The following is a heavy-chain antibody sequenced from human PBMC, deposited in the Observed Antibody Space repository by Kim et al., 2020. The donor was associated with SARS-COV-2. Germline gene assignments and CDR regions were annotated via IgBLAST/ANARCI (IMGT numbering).Heavy chain of an antibody. CDR2: ITSSSSFV. J-gene: IGHJ4*02. D-gene: IGHD2-2*01. V-gene: IGHV3-11*05. CDR3: AKGRRPDSTTWLDH. CDR1: GFGFGASF. Sequence: GGSLRLSCAASGFGFGASFMSWMRQAPGKPPEWVAYITSSSSFVNYADSVKGRFTISRDNAKDSLYLQMTSLRAEDTAVYYCAKGRRPDSTTWLDHWGQGTLVTVSS.